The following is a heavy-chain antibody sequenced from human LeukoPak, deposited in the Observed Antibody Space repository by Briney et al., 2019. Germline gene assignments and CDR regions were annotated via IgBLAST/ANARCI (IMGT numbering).Heavy chain of an antibody. J-gene: IGHJ4*02. Sequence: ASVKVSCKASGGTFSSYAISWVRQAPGQGLEWMGGIIPIFGTANYAQKFQGRVTITADESTSTAYMELSSLRSEDTAVYYCASSVAGGNDYVCDYWGQGTLVTVSS. CDR3: ASSVAGGNDYVCDY. D-gene: IGHD3-16*01. CDR2: IIPIFGTA. V-gene: IGHV1-69*13. CDR1: GGTFSSYA.